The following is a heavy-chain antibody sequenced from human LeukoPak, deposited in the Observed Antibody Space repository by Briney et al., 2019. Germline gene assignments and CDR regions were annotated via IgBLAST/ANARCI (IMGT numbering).Heavy chain of an antibody. D-gene: IGHD1-26*01. V-gene: IGHV4-4*09. CDR1: NGSISSYH. CDR3: ARLRVSGSYLYYFDY. Sequence: PSETLSLTCTVSNGSISSYHWSWVRQPPGKGLEWIGYILTSGTTHYNPSLKSRLTISVDTSKNQFTLKLSSVTAADTAVYYCARLRVSGSYLYYFDYWGQGTLVTVSS. J-gene: IGHJ4*02. CDR2: ILTSGTT.